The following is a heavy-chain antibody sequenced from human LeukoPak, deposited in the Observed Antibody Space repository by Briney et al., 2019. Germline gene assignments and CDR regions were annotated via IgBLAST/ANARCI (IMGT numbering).Heavy chain of an antibody. CDR3: ATVGGYPYYFDY. Sequence: ASVKVSCKVSGYTLTELSMHWVRQAPGKGLEWMGGFDPEDGETIYAQKFQGRVTMTEDTSTDTAYMELSSLRSEDTAVYYCATVGGYPYYFDYWGQGTLVTVSS. CDR2: FDPEDGET. V-gene: IGHV1-24*01. D-gene: IGHD5-12*01. J-gene: IGHJ4*02. CDR1: GYTLTELS.